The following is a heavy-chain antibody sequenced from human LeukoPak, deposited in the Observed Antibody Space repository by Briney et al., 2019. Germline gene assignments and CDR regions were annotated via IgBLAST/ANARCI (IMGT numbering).Heavy chain of an antibody. V-gene: IGHV3-48*03. J-gene: IGHJ6*02. CDR3: ARFVYCSSTSCNYYYYYYGMDV. CDR2: ISSGGRTV. CDR1: GFIFSSDE. Sequence: AGGSLRLSCVASGFIFSSDEMNWVRQAPGKGLEWISCISSGGRTVKYADSVKGRFTVSRDNAKNSLYLQLNSLRAEDTAVYYCARFVYCSSTSCNYYYYYYGMDVWGQGTTVTVSS. D-gene: IGHD2-2*01.